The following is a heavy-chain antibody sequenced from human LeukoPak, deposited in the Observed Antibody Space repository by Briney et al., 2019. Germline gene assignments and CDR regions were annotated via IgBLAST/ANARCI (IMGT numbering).Heavy chain of an antibody. CDR3: ARDWGGYNSDDAFDI. V-gene: IGHV1-18*01. CDR1: GYTFTSYG. Sequence: ASVKVSYKASGYTFTSYGISWVRQAPGQGLEWMGWISAYNGNTNYAQKLQGRVTMTTGTSTSTAYMELRSLRSDDTAVYYCARDWGGYNSDDAFDIWGQGTMVTVSS. J-gene: IGHJ3*02. CDR2: ISAYNGNT. D-gene: IGHD5-24*01.